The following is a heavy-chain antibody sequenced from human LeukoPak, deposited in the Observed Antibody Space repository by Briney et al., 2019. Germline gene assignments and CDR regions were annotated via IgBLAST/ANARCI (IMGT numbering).Heavy chain of an antibody. CDR2: ISYDGSNK. CDR3: AKDHGSGSFDY. D-gene: IGHD3-10*01. J-gene: IGHJ4*02. Sequence: GGSLRLSCAASGFTFSSYGMHWVRQAPGKGLEWVAVISYDGSNKYYADSVKGRFTISRDNSKNTLYLQMNSLRAEDTAVYYCAKDHGSGSFDYWGQGTLVTVSA. V-gene: IGHV3-30*18. CDR1: GFTFSSYG.